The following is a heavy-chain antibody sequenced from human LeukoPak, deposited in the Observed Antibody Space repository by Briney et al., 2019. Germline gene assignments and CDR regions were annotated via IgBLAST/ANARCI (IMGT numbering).Heavy chain of an antibody. D-gene: IGHD3-22*01. V-gene: IGHV1-18*04. CDR3: ARTLLVGYYDSSGHYPISGFDY. J-gene: IGHJ4*02. CDR2: ISAYNGNT. Sequence: ASVKVSCKASGYTFTGYYMHWVRQAPGQGLEWMGWISAYNGNTNYAQKLQGRVTMTTDTSTSTAYMELRSLRSDDTAVYYCARTLLVGYYDSSGHYPISGFDYWGQGTLVTVSS. CDR1: GYTFTGYY.